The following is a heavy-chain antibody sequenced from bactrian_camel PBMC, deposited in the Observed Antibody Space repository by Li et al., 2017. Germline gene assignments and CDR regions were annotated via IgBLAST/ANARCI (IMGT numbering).Heavy chain of an antibody. D-gene: IGHD2*01. CDR2: IAGDGRT. Sequence: HVQLVESGGGSVQAGGSLRLSCAASGSAASSLYMAWFRQAPGKEREGVAAIAGDGRTNYADSVKGRFTISRDGAKNIISLQMDSLKPEDTATYYCAARTDSDCGIWHLATAGYFRYWGQGTQVTVS. CDR1: GSAASSLY. V-gene: IGHV3S53*01. CDR3: AARTDSDCGIWHLATAGYFRY. J-gene: IGHJ4*01.